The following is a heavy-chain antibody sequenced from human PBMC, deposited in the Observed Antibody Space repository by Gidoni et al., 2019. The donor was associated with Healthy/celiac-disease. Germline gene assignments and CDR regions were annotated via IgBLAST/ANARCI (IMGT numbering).Heavy chain of an antibody. CDR3: AREGQFHMQLSYNWFDP. Sequence: QVQLVQSGAEVKKPGASVKVSFKASGYTFTSYYMHWVRQATGQGLEWMGIINPSGGSTSYAQKFQGRVTMTRDTSTSTVYMELSSLRSEDTAVYYCAREGQFHMQLSYNWFDPWGQGTLVTVSS. V-gene: IGHV1-46*03. CDR1: GYTFTSYY. D-gene: IGHD6-13*01. CDR2: INPSGGST. J-gene: IGHJ5*02.